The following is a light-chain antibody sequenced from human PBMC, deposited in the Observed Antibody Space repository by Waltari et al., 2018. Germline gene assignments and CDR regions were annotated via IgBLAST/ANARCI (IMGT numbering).Light chain of an antibody. CDR3: QEYTTWLRGT. J-gene: IGKJ1*01. V-gene: IGKV3-15*01. Sequence: EVLMTQSPATLSVSPGERATLSCRASQNVKRNVAWYQQKPGQAPRLLIYGASSRATVTPARFSGSGSGTEFNLTISSLQSEDFAVYYCQEYTTWLRGTFGQGTKVEIK. CDR2: GAS. CDR1: QNVKRN.